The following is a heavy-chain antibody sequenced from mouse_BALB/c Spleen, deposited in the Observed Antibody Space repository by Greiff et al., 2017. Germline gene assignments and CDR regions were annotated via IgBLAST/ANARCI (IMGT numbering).Heavy chain of an antibody. CDR2: INPYNDGT. V-gene: IGHV1-14*01. D-gene: IGHD4-1*01. Sequence: VQLQQSGPELVKPGASVKMSCKASGYTFTSYVMHWVKQKPGQGLEWIGYINPYNDGTKYTEKFKGKATLTSDKSSSTAYMGLSSLTSEDSAVYCGASGTYYFDYWGQGTTLTVSS. CDR3: ASGTYYFDY. J-gene: IGHJ2*01. CDR1: GYTFTSYV.